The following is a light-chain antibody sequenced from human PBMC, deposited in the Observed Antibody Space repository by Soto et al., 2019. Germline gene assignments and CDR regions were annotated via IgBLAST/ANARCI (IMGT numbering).Light chain of an antibody. CDR2: ATS. Sequence: DIQLTQSPSSLSASVGDRVTITCRASQSAASSLNWYQQKPGKGPNLLIYATSNLQNGDPSRFSGSGSGTHFTLTISSLPPEDFATYYCQHSVSYPPEYTFGQGTKLESK. CDR3: QHSVSYPPEYT. J-gene: IGKJ2*01. CDR1: QSAASS. V-gene: IGKV1-39*01.